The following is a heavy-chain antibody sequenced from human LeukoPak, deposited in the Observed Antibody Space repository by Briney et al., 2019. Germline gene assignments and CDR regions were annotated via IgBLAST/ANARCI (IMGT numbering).Heavy chain of an antibody. D-gene: IGHD3-10*01. J-gene: IGHJ4*02. CDR1: GFTLSSYW. Sequence: GGSLRLSCAASGFTLSSYWMQWVRQAPGKGLVWVSRINTDGSSTTYAGSVKGRFTISRDNAKNTLYLRMDSLRDGDTAAYYCAGDKRSKYFEHWGQGTLVIVSS. V-gene: IGHV3-74*01. CDR2: INTDGSST. CDR3: AGDKRSKYFEH.